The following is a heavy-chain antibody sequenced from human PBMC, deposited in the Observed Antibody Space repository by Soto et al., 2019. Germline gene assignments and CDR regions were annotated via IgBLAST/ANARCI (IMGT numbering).Heavy chain of an antibody. CDR2: IGTAGDT. V-gene: IGHV3-13*01. J-gene: IGHJ6*02. CDR3: ERDLSSAGPLYYYYGMDV. D-gene: IGHD6-13*01. CDR1: GFTFSSYD. Sequence: GGSLRLSCAASGFTFSSYDMHWVHQATGKGLEWVSAIGTAGDTYYPGSVKGRFTISRENAKNSLYLQMNSLRAEDTAVYYCERDLSSAGPLYYYYGMDVWGQGTTVTVSS.